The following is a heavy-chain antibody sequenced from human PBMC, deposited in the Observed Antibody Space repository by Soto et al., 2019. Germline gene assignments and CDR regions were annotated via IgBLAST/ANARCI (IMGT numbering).Heavy chain of an antibody. Sequence: SETLSLTCTVSGVSISSYYWSWIRQPPGKGLEWIGYIYYSGSTNYNPSLKSRVTISVDTSKNQFSLKLSSVTAANTAVYYCARQDYYGSGSYHEFNFDYWGQGTLVTVSS. CDR2: IYYSGST. CDR3: ARQDYYGSGSYHEFNFDY. V-gene: IGHV4-59*01. D-gene: IGHD3-10*01. CDR1: GVSISSYY. J-gene: IGHJ4*02.